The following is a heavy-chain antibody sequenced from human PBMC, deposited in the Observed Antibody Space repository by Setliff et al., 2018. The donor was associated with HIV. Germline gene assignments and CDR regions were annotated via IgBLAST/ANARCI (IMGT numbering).Heavy chain of an antibody. CDR2: IYTRGST. J-gene: IGHJ3*02. V-gene: IGHV4-61*09. CDR3: ARDPRAPRTIRAFDI. Sequence: SETLSLTCNVSGGSISSGSHYWSWVRQPAGKGLEWIGQIYTRGSTNYNPSLKSRVSISIDTSKNQFSLKLRYVTAADTAVYYCARDPRAPRTIRAFDIWGLGTMVTVSS. CDR1: GGSISSGSHY. D-gene: IGHD2-2*02.